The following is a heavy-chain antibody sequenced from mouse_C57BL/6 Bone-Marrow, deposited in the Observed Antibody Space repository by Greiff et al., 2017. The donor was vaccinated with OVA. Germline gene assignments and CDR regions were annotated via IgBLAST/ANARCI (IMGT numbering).Heavy chain of an antibody. Sequence: DVLLVESGEGLVKPGGSLKLSCAASGFTFSSYAMSWVRQTPEKRLEWVAYISSGGDYIYYADTVKGRFTISRDNARNTLYLQMSSLKSEDTAMYYCTRDLYYGYGDAMDYWGQGTSVTVSS. V-gene: IGHV5-9-1*02. J-gene: IGHJ4*01. D-gene: IGHD2-2*01. CDR3: TRDLYYGYGDAMDY. CDR2: ISSGGDYI. CDR1: GFTFSSYA.